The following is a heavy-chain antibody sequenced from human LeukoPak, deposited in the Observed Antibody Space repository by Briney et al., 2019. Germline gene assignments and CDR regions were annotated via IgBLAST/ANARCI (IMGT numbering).Heavy chain of an antibody. D-gene: IGHD5-12*01. Sequence: GASVKVSCKASGYTFTSYGISWVRQAPGQGLEWMGGIIPIFGTANYAQKFQGRVTITADESTSTAYMELSSLRSEDTAVYHCARDRHTGWLRKEGYFDYWGQGTLVTVSS. CDR3: ARDRHTGWLRKEGYFDY. CDR1: GYTFTSYG. J-gene: IGHJ4*02. CDR2: IIPIFGTA. V-gene: IGHV1-69*13.